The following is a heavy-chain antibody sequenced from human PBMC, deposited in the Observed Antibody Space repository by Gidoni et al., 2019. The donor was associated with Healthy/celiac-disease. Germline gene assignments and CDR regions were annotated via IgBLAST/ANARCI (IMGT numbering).Heavy chain of an antibody. V-gene: IGHV3-23*01. D-gene: IGHD3-22*01. CDR3: AKDFDDSSGYYLDAFDI. CDR1: GFTFSSDA. Sequence: EVQLLESGGGLVQPGGSLRRYCAASGFTFSSDAMSWVRQAPGKGLEWVSAISGSGGSTYYADSVKGRFTISRDNSKNTLYLQMNSLRAEDTAVYYCAKDFDDSSGYYLDAFDIWGQGTMVTVSS. J-gene: IGHJ3*02. CDR2: ISGSGGST.